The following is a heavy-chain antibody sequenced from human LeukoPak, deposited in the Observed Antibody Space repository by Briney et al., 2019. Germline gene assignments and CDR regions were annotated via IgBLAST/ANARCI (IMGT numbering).Heavy chain of an antibody. CDR2: IYLGGNT. V-gene: IGHV3-53*01. J-gene: IGHJ4*02. CDR1: GLTVSSNY. D-gene: IGHD1-7*01. Sequence: AGGSLRLSCAASGLTVSSNYMSWVRQAPGKGLEWVSVIYLGGNTYYADSVKGRFTISRDNSKNTLYLQMNSLRAEDTAVYYRARVQTTRSYYFDYWGQGTLVTVSS. CDR3: ARVQTTRSYYFDY.